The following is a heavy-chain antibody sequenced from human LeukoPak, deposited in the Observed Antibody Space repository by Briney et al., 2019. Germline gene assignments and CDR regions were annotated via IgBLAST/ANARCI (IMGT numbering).Heavy chain of an antibody. J-gene: IGHJ4*02. V-gene: IGHV3-7*01. Sequence: GGSLRISCAASGFTFNHYWMSWVRQAPGKGLEWVANIKEDGSTKYYMDSVKGRFTVSRDNAKNSLYLQMNSLRGEDTAVYYCARIGYRSSSFDYWGQGTLVTASS. D-gene: IGHD6-6*01. CDR1: GFTFNHYW. CDR3: ARIGYRSSSFDY. CDR2: IKEDGSTK.